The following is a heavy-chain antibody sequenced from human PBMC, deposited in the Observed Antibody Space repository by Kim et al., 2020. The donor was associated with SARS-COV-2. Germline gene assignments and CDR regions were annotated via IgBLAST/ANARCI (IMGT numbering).Heavy chain of an antibody. CDR2: IKQDGSEE. D-gene: IGHD1-26*01. J-gene: IGHJ3*01. Sequence: GGSLRLSCAASGFTFSSYWMSWVRQAPGKGLEWVANIKQDGSEENSVDSVKGRFTITRDNAKSSLYLQMNSLRAEDTAVYFCARDHGRQGATGACDLWGQGTMVTVSS. CDR3: ARDHGRQGATGACDL. CDR1: GFTFSSYW. V-gene: IGHV3-7*01.